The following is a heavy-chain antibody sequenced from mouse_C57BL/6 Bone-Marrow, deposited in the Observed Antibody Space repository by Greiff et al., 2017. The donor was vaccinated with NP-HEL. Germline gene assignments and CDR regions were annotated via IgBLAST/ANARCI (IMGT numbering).Heavy chain of an antibody. CDR2: IYPRSGNT. CDR3: ARGVWLRYYFDY. D-gene: IGHD2-2*01. Sequence: QVQLQQPGAELARPGASVKLSCKASGYTFTSYGISWVKQRTGQGLEWIGEIYPRSGNTYYNEKFKGKATLTADKSSSTAYMELRSLTSEDSAVYFCARGVWLRYYFDYWGQGTTLTVSS. CDR1: GYTFTSYG. J-gene: IGHJ2*01. V-gene: IGHV1-81*01.